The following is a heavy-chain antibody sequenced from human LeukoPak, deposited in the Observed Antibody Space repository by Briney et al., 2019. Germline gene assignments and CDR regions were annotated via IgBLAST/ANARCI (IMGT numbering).Heavy chain of an antibody. CDR1: GFTFSSYS. CDR2: ISSSSSYI. Sequence: GGSLRLSCAASGFTFSSYSMNWVRQAPGKGLECVSSISSSSSYIYYADSVKGRFTISRDNAKNSLYLQMNSLRAEDTAVYYCARVPEPLVVVPAAIWGQGTLVTVSS. J-gene: IGHJ4*02. V-gene: IGHV3-21*01. D-gene: IGHD2-2*01. CDR3: ARVPEPLVVVPAAI.